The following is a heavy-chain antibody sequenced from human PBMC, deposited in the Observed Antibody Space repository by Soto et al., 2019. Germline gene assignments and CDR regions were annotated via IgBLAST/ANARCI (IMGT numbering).Heavy chain of an antibody. V-gene: IGHV3-30*18. J-gene: IGHJ6*04. CDR3: AKGSLGDYDYYGMDV. CDR2: VSFDGSHE. D-gene: IGHD3-16*01. Sequence: QVQLVESGGGVVQPGRSLRLSCAPSGFTLSAYVMHWVRQAPGKGLEWVAGVSFDGSHEYYADSVKGRFTTSRDNSKNTLYLQMNSLRAEDTALYYCAKGSLGDYDYYGMDVWGEGTTVNVSS. CDR1: GFTLSAYV.